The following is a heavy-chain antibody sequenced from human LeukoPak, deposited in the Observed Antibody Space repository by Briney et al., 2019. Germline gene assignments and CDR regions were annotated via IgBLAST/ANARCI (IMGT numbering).Heavy chain of an antibody. D-gene: IGHD6-19*01. V-gene: IGHV3-21*01. CDR1: GFTFSSYS. CDR2: ITSSSSYI. Sequence: PGGSLRLSCAGSGFTFSSYSMNWVRQAPGKGLEWVSSITSSSSYIYYADSVKSRFTISRDNAKKSVYLQMNSLRAEDTAVYYCARGSTYSSGWYTGFDYWGQGTLVTVSS. J-gene: IGHJ4*02. CDR3: ARGSTYSSGWYTGFDY.